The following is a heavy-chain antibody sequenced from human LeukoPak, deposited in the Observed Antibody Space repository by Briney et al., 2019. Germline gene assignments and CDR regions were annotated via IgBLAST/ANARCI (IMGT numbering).Heavy chain of an antibody. CDR3: ARDPWGEKYFDY. Sequence: SETLSLTCTVSGGSISSYYRSWIRQPPGKGLEWIGYIYYSGSTNYNPSLKSRVTISVDTSKNQFSLKLSSVTAADTAVYYCARDPWGEKYFDYWGQGTLVTVSS. CDR2: IYYSGST. CDR1: GGSISSYY. V-gene: IGHV4-59*01. D-gene: IGHD3-16*01. J-gene: IGHJ4*02.